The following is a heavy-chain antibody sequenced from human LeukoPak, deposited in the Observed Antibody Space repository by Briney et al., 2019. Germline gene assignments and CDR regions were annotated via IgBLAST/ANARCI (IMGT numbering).Heavy chain of an antibody. Sequence: SETLSLTWTVSGGSISSYYWSWIRQPPGKGLEWIGYIYYSGSTNYNPSLKSRVTISVDTSKNQFSLKLSSVTAADTAVYYCARGLLNNDDFDIWGQGTMVTASS. CDR1: GGSISSYY. J-gene: IGHJ3*02. D-gene: IGHD3-22*01. CDR3: ARGLLNNDDFDI. CDR2: IYYSGST. V-gene: IGHV4-59*08.